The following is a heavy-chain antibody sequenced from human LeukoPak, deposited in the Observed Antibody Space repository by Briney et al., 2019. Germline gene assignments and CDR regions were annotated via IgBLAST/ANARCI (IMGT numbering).Heavy chain of an antibody. CDR2: ISSSSTYI. CDR3: TRHSIQLWSMYYFDY. CDR1: GFTFSSYS. V-gene: IGHV3-21*01. D-gene: IGHD5-18*01. J-gene: IGHJ4*02. Sequence: GGSLRLSCAASGFTFSSYSMNWVRQAPGKGLEWVSSISSSSTYIYYADSVKGRFTISRDNAENSLYLQMNSLRAEDTAVYYCTRHSIQLWSMYYFDYWGQGTLVTVSS.